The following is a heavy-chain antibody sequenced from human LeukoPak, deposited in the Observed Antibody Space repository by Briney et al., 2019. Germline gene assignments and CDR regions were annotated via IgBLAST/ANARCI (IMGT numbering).Heavy chain of an antibody. V-gene: IGHV3-30*02. Sequence: GRSLRLSCAASGFTFSSYGMHWVRQAPGKGLEWVAFIRYDGSNKYYADSVKGRFTISRDNSKNTLYLQMNSLRAEDTAVYYCAKDDGDYDSSGYQGELWGQGTLVTVSS. CDR2: IRYDGSNK. CDR1: GFTFSSYG. D-gene: IGHD3-22*01. CDR3: AKDDGDYDSSGYQGEL. J-gene: IGHJ4*02.